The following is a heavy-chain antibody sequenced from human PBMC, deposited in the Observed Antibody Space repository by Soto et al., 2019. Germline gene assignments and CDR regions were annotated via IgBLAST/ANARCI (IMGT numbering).Heavy chain of an antibody. V-gene: IGHV3-30*18. CDR1: GFTFSSYG. D-gene: IGHD5-12*01. CDR3: AKDKLRGYSGYDSPLYFDL. Sequence: QVQLVESGGGVVQPGRSLRLSCAASGFTFSSYGMHWVRQAPGKGLEWVAVISYDGSNKYYADSVKGRFTISRDNSKNTLYLQMNSLRAEDTAVYYCAKDKLRGYSGYDSPLYFDLWSRGTLVTVSS. CDR2: ISYDGSNK. J-gene: IGHJ2*01.